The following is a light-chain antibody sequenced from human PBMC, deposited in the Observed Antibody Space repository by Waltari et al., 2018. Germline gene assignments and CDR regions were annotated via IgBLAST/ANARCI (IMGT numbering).Light chain of an antibody. CDR1: SSDFGDYKY. V-gene: IGLV2-14*03. CDR3: SSYSSSTTRV. J-gene: IGLJ3*02. CDR2: DVS. Sequence: QSALTQPASVSGSPGQSVSISCTGTSSDFGDYKYVSWYQQPPGKAPKLIIYDVSDRPSGVSDRFSGSKSGNTASLIISGLQAEDEADYYCSSYSSSTTRVFGGGTKLTVL.